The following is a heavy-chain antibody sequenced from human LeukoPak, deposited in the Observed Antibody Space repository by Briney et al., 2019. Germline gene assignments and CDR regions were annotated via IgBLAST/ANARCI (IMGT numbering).Heavy chain of an antibody. Sequence: GGSLRLSCAASGFTFTSYAMSWVRQAPGKGLEWVSSISGSGGSTYYADSVKGRFTISRDNSKNTLYLQMNSLRAEDTAIYYCAKPSCTPPNWFDPWGQGTLVTVSS. CDR1: GFTFTSYA. CDR2: ISGSGGST. CDR3: AKPSCTPPNWFDP. D-gene: IGHD2-2*01. V-gene: IGHV3-23*01. J-gene: IGHJ5*02.